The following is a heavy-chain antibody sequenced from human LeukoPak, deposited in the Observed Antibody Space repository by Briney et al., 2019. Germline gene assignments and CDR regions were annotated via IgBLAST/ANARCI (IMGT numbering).Heavy chain of an antibody. CDR1: GGSITTYY. D-gene: IGHD5-12*01. CDR2: ISYSGST. J-gene: IGHJ3*02. Sequence: SETLSLTCTVSGGSITTYYWSWIRQPPGKGLEWIGYISYSGSTNYNPSLKSRLTISADTSTNRFFLNLRSVTAADTAIYYCARAGERGYNGYDDAFDIWGQGTMVTVSS. V-gene: IGHV4-59*01. CDR3: ARAGERGYNGYDDAFDI.